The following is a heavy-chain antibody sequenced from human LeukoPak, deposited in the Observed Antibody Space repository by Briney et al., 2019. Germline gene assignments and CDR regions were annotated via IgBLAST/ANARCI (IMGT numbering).Heavy chain of an antibody. Sequence: GGSLRLSCAASGNYWMHWVRQAPGKGLVWVSHINSDGSWTSYADSVKGRFTISKDNAKNTVYLQMNSLRAEDTAVYYCARGYSSPWDRYFDYWGQGTLVTVSS. D-gene: IGHD6-19*01. CDR2: INSDGSWT. CDR1: GNYW. V-gene: IGHV3-74*01. CDR3: ARGYSSPWDRYFDY. J-gene: IGHJ4*02.